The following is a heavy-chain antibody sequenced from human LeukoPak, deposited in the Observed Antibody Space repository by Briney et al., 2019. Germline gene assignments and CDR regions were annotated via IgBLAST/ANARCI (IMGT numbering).Heavy chain of an antibody. J-gene: IGHJ4*02. CDR1: GFTFKNHG. D-gene: IGHD3-10*01. V-gene: IGHV3-23*01. CDR3: VKQKGGLWGFGELGYFDS. Sequence: GGTLRLSCAGSGFTFKNHGLSWVRQVPGKGLEWVSTISGSGGDTYYPDSVTGRFTVSRDNSKDTVFLQMNNLRAEDTAIYYCVKQKGGLWGFGELGYFDSWGQGTQVFVSS. CDR2: ISGSGGDT.